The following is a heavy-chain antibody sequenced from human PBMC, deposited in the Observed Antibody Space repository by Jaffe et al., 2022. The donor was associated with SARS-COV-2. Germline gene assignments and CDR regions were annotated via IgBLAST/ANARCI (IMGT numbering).Heavy chain of an antibody. V-gene: IGHV1-18*01. CDR2: ISAYNGNT. CDR3: ARSPYYYDSSGYYQSRYYYYGMDV. D-gene: IGHD3-22*01. J-gene: IGHJ6*02. CDR1: GYTFTSYG. Sequence: QVQLVQSGAEVKKPGASVKVSCKASGYTFTSYGISWVRQAPGQGLEWMGWISAYNGNTNYAQKLQGRVTMTTDTSTSTAYMELRSLRSDDTAVYYCARSPYYYDSSGYYQSRYYYYGMDVWGQGTTVTVSS.